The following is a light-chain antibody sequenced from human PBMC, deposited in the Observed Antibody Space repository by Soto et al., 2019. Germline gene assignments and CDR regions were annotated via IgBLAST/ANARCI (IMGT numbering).Light chain of an antibody. Sequence: QSALTQPRSVSGSPGQSVTISCTGTSSDVGGYNYVSWDQQHPGKAPKLMIYDVSKRPSGVPDRFSGSKSGNTASLTISGLQAEDEADYYCCSYAGSYTYCVFGTGTKLTVL. CDR2: DVS. CDR3: CSYAGSYTYCV. CDR1: SSDVGGYNY. V-gene: IGLV2-11*01. J-gene: IGLJ1*01.